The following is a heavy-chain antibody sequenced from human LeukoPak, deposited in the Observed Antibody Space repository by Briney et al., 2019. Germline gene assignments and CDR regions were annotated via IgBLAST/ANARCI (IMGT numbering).Heavy chain of an antibody. CDR2: IRYDENNK. J-gene: IGHJ6*03. CDR1: GFTFSSYW. Sequence: GGSLRLSCAASGFTFSSYWMHWVRQAPGKGLVWVAFIRYDENNKYYADSVKGRFTISRDNSKNTLYLQMSSLRPEDTAVYYCVKDRGIQGANYYYMDVWGKGTTVTVSS. V-gene: IGHV3-30*02. CDR3: VKDRGIQGANYYYMDV. D-gene: IGHD5-18*01.